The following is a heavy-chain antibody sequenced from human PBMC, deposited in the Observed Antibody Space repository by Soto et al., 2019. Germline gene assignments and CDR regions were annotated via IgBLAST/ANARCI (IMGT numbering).Heavy chain of an antibody. V-gene: IGHV4-59*01. J-gene: IGHJ4*01. Sequence: PSETLSLTCDVSGDSISTYYWSWIRQPPGKGLEWIGYVYYSGSTLYNPSLESRVTMSIDMSKKQVSLKLTSVIAADTAVYYCARTRMIESWIDYWGQGTRVTVSS. D-gene: IGHD2-21*01. CDR1: GDSISTYY. CDR3: ARTRMIESWIDY. CDR2: VYYSGST.